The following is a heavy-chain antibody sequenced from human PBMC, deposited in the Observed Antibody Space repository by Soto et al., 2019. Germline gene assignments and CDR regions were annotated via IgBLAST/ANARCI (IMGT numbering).Heavy chain of an antibody. Sequence: SVKVSCKASGYTFTSYAMHWVRQAPGQRLEWMGWINAGNGNTKYSQKFQGRVTITRDTSASTAYMELSSLRSEDTAVYYCARDPTLVGATWGAPDAFDIWGQGTMVTVSS. CDR3: ARDPTLVGATWGAPDAFDI. D-gene: IGHD1-26*01. CDR1: GYTFTSYA. CDR2: INAGNGNT. V-gene: IGHV1-3*01. J-gene: IGHJ3*02.